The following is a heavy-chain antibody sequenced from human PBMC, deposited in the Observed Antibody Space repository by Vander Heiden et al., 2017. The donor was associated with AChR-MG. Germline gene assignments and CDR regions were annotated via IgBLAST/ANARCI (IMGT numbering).Heavy chain of an antibody. D-gene: IGHD3-22*01. V-gene: IGHV4-61*02. Sequence: QVQLQESGPGLVKPSQTLSLTCTVPGGSISSGSYYWSWIRQPAGKGLGWIGRIYTSGSTNYNPSLKSRVTISVDTSKNQFSLKLSSVTAADTAVYYCARGTAYYYDSSGYYYYYYGMDVWGQGTTVTVSS. CDR1: GGSISSGSYY. CDR3: ARGTAYYYDSSGYYYYYYGMDV. CDR2: IYTSGST. J-gene: IGHJ6*02.